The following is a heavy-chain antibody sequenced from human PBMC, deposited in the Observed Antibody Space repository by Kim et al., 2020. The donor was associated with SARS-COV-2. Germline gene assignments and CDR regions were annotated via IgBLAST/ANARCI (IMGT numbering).Heavy chain of an antibody. Sequence: GSVKSRITINADTAKNQFSLQLNSVSPEDTAVYYCARDTPGQKAYDIWGQGTMVTVSS. V-gene: IGHV6-1*01. J-gene: IGHJ3*02. CDR3: ARDTPGQKAYDI.